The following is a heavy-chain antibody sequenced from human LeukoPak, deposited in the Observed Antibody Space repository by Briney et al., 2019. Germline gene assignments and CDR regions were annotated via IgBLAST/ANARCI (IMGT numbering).Heavy chain of an antibody. D-gene: IGHD6-19*01. CDR3: ARSSGRWDSNWFDP. Sequence: GGSLRLSCAASGFSFSTQWMSWVRQAPGKGLEWVAIVNQGGTGKYYVDSVKGRFTISRDNAENSLYLQMNSLRAEDTAVYYCARSSGRWDSNWFDPWGQGTLVTVSS. CDR2: VNQGGTGK. J-gene: IGHJ5*02. V-gene: IGHV3-7*03. CDR1: GFSFSTQW.